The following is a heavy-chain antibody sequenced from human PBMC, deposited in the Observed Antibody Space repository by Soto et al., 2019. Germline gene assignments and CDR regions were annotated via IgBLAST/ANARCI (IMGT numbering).Heavy chain of an antibody. J-gene: IGHJ6*03. CDR2: IYYSGST. CDR1: GGSISSSSYY. Sequence: PSETLSLTCTVSGGSISSSSYYWGWIRQPPGKGLEWIGSIYYSGSTYYNPSLKSRVTISVDTSKNQFSLKLSSVTAADTAVYYCARQKWYYGSGSYSAYYYYMEVWGKGTTVNV. CDR3: ARQKWYYGSGSYSAYYYYMEV. D-gene: IGHD3-10*01. V-gene: IGHV4-39*01.